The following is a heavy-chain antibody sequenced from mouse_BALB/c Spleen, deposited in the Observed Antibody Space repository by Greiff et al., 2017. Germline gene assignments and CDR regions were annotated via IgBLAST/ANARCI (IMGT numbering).Heavy chain of an antibody. D-gene: IGHD2-3*01. CDR3: ARGNDGYPEGFAY. CDR2: IYPGDGDT. J-gene: IGHJ3*01. Sequence: VQLQQSGAELVRPGSSVKISCKASGYAFSSYWMNWVKQRPGQGLEWIGQIYPGDGDTNYNGKFKGKATLTADKSSSTAYMQLSSLTSEDSAVYFCARGNDGYPEGFAYWGQGTLVTVSA. CDR1: GYAFSSYW. V-gene: IGHV1-80*01.